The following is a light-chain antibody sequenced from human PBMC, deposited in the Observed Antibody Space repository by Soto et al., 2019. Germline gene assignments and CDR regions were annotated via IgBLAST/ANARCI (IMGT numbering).Light chain of an antibody. CDR1: HSVSSY. J-gene: IGKJ4*01. CDR3: QQRSNWPT. V-gene: IGKV3-11*01. CDR2: DTS. Sequence: EIVLTQSPATLSLSPGERATLSCRASHSVSSYLAWYQQKPGQAPRLLIYDTSKRATGIPARFSGSGSGTGFSFTLTISSLQTEDFAVYYCQQRSNWPTFGGGTKVQLK.